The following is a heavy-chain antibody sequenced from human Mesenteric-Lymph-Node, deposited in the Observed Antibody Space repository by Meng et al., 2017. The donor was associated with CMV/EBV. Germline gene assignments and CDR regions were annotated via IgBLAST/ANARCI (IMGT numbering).Heavy chain of an antibody. Sequence: QVQLHHWGAGLLKPSETLSITCAFYGGSCRGYYWNWIRQSPEKGLEWIGEINHSGSTTYNPSFTSRIIISVDTSTNQISLNMSSVTAADTAVYYCARGSSYDILTGYFDYWGQGALVTVSS. J-gene: IGHJ4*02. V-gene: IGHV4-34*01. CDR2: INHSGST. CDR1: GGSCRGYY. CDR3: ARGSSYDILTGYFDY. D-gene: IGHD3-9*01.